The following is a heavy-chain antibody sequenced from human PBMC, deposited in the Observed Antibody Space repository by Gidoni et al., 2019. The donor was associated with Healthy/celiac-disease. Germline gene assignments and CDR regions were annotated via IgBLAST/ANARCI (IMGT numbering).Heavy chain of an antibody. J-gene: IGHJ5*02. V-gene: IGHV3-30*18. CDR2: ISYDGSNK. Sequence: QVQLVESGGGVVQPGRSLRLSCAASGFTFSSYGMHWVRQAPGKGLEWVAVISYDGSNKYYADSVKGRFTISRDNSKNTLYLQMNSLRAEDTAVYYCAKVNSSSWYGWFDPWGQGTLVTVSS. D-gene: IGHD6-13*01. CDR3: AKVNSSSWYGWFDP. CDR1: GFTFSSYG.